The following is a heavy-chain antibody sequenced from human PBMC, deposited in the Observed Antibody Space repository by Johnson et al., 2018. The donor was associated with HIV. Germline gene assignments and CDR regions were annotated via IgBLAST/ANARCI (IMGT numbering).Heavy chain of an antibody. CDR3: ARDDGSGIRVKGAFDI. D-gene: IGHD3-10*01. Sequence: VQLVESGGGLVQPGGSLRLSCAASGFTVSSNYMSWVRQAPGKGLEWVSVIYSGGSTYYADPVKGRFTISRDNSKNTLYLQMKSLRPEDTAVYYCARDDGSGIRVKGAFDIWGQGTWVAVSS. J-gene: IGHJ3*02. V-gene: IGHV3-66*02. CDR1: GFTVSSNY. CDR2: IYSGGST.